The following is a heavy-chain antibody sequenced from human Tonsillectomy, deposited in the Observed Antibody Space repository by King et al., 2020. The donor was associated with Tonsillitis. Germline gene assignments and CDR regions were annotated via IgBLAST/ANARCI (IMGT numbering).Heavy chain of an antibody. D-gene: IGHD3-10*01. J-gene: IGHJ4*02. CDR3: ARDGYNTHLFDY. CDR1: GYTFTTYP. Sequence: QLVQSGSELKKPGATVNVSCKASGYTFTTYPMNWVRQAPGQRLEWRGWINTNTGNPMNAPGYTGRFVFSLDTSVSTAYLQISNLKAEDTAVYYCARDGYNTHLFDYWGQGTLVTVSS. V-gene: IGHV7-4-1*02. CDR2: INTNTGNP.